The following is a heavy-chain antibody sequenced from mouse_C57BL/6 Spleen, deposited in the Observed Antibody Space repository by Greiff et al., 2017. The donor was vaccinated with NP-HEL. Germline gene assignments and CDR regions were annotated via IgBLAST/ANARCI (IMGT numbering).Heavy chain of an antibody. CDR2: IYPGSGST. CDR1: GYTFTSYW. J-gene: IGHJ4*01. Sequence: VQLQQSGAELVKPGASVKMSCKASGYTFTSYWITWVKQRPGQGLEWIGDIYPGSGSTNYNEKFKSKATLTVDTSSSTAYMQLSSLTSEDSAVYYWARSITTVYAMDYWGQGTSVTVSS. V-gene: IGHV1-55*01. D-gene: IGHD1-1*01. CDR3: ARSITTVYAMDY.